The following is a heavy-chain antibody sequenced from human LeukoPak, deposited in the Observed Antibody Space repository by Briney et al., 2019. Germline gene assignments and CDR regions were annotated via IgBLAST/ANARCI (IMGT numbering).Heavy chain of an antibody. J-gene: IGHJ6*03. D-gene: IGHD4-11*01. CDR2: ISAYNGNT. Sequence: GASVKVSCKASGYTFTSYGISWVRQAPGQGLEWMGWISAYNGNTNYAQKLQGRVTMTTDTSTSTAYMELRSLRSDDTAVYYCARVETTDYYYYYMDVWGKGTTVTVSS. V-gene: IGHV1-18*01. CDR1: GYTFTSYG. CDR3: ARVETTDYYYYYMDV.